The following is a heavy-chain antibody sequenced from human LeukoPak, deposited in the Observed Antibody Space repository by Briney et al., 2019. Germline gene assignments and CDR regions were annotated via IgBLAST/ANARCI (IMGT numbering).Heavy chain of an antibody. V-gene: IGHV1-69*06. CDR1: GYTFTSYG. D-gene: IGHD2-15*01. CDR3: ASATLRCSGGSCYEMDV. Sequence: SVKVSCKASGYTFTSYGISWVRQAPGQGLEWMGGIIPIFGTANYAQKFQDRLTITADKSTSTAYMELSSLRSEDTAVYYCASATLRCSGGSCYEMDVWGKGTTVTVSS. CDR2: IIPIFGTA. J-gene: IGHJ6*04.